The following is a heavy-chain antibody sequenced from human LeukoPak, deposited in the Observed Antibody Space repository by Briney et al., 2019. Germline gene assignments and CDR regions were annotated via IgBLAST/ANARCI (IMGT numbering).Heavy chain of an antibody. CDR1: GFTFSSYA. CDR3: ANLPSYDFWSGYFLAY. V-gene: IGHV3-23*01. CDR2: ISGGGGST. J-gene: IGHJ4*02. D-gene: IGHD3-3*01. Sequence: SGGSLRLSCAASGFTFSSYAMSWVRQAPGKGLEWVSAISGGGGSTYYADSVKGRFTISRDNSKNTLYLQMNSLRAEDTAVYYCANLPSYDFWSGYFLAYWGQGTLVTVSS.